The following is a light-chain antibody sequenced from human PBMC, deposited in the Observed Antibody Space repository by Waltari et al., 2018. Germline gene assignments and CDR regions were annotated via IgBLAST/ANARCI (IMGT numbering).Light chain of an antibody. CDR3: QQTFSLPPT. J-gene: IGKJ1*01. CDR1: QSISSY. CDR2: AAS. V-gene: IGKV1-39*01. Sequence: DIQMTQSPSSLSASVGDRVLITCRASQSISSYLNWYQRKAGRAPKLLIYAASNLQSGVPVRFSGSGSGTDFSLTISSLQPEDFATYYCQQTFSLPPTFGHGTRVEV.